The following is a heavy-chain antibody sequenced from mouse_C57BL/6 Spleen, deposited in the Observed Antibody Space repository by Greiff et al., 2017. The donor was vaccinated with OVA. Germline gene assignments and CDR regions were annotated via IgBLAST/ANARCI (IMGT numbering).Heavy chain of an antibody. CDR2: IYPGDGDT. CDR1: GYAFSSYW. V-gene: IGHV1-80*01. Sequence: QVHVKQSGAELVKPGASVKISCKASGYAFSSYWMNWVKQRPGTGLEWIGQIYPGDGDTNYNGKFKGTATLTADKSSSTAYMQLSSLTSEDSAVYFCARRHYGSSYFDYWGQGTTLTVSS. CDR3: ARRHYGSSYFDY. D-gene: IGHD1-1*01. J-gene: IGHJ2*01.